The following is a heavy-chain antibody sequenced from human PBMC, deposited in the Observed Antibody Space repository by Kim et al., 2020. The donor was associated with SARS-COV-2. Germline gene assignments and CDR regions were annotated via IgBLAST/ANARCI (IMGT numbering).Heavy chain of an antibody. CDR2: INHSGST. Sequence: SETLSLTCAVYGGSFSGYYWSWIRQPPGKGLEWIGEINHSGSTNYNPSLKSRVTISVDTSKNQFSLKLSSVTAADTAVYYCAREPAATYYYGMDVWGQGTTVTVSS. CDR1: GGSFSGYY. J-gene: IGHJ6*02. CDR3: AREPAATYYYGMDV. D-gene: IGHD2-2*01. V-gene: IGHV4-34*01.